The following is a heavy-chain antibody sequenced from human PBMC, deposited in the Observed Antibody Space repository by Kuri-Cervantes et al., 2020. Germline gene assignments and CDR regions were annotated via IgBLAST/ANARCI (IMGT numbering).Heavy chain of an antibody. Sequence: GESLKISCAASGFTFRDYYMSWIPQAPGKGLEWVSYISSSGSTIYYADSVKGRFTISRDNAKNSLYLQMNSLRAEDTAVYYCARIGRNDAFDIWGQGTMVTVSS. V-gene: IGHV3-11*01. CDR3: ARIGRNDAFDI. CDR2: ISSSGSTI. J-gene: IGHJ3*02. CDR1: GFTFRDYY.